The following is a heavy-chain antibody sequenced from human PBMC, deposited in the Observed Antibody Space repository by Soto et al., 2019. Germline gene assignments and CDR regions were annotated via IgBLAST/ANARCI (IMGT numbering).Heavy chain of an antibody. CDR3: AKVLRYFDWEIDP. CDR1: GFTFSSYG. J-gene: IGHJ5*02. D-gene: IGHD3-9*01. Sequence: VQLVESGGGVVQPGRSLRLSCAASGFTFSSYGIHWVRQAPGKGLEWVALISYDGSNKDYADSVKGRFTISRDNSKNTLYLQMNSLRAEDTAVYYCAKVLRYFDWEIDPWGQGTLVSVSS. V-gene: IGHV3-30*18. CDR2: ISYDGSNK.